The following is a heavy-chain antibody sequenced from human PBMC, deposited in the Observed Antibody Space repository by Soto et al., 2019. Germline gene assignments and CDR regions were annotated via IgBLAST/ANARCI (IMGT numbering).Heavy chain of an antibody. J-gene: IGHJ4*02. D-gene: IGHD2-15*01. CDR3: ARMFHCSGGTCPFDY. V-gene: IGHV3-30*03. CDR1: GFTFSSYG. Sequence: GGSLRLSCAASGFTFSSYGMHWVRQAPGKGLEWVAVISYDGSNKYYADSVKTRLTISKDSSKNQVVLTMTNMDPVDTATHYCARMFHCSGGTCPFDYWGQGALVTVSS. CDR2: ISYDGSNK.